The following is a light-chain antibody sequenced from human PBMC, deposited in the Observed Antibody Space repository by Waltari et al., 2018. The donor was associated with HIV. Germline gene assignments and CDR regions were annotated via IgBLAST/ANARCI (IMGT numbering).Light chain of an antibody. CDR2: DSS. V-gene: IGKV1-39*01. CDR3: QQSYRTPLT. CDR1: QTVINK. Sequence: DIQMTQSPSSLSASVVDSVTITCRASQTVINKVNWYQQKPGKAPKVLIFDSSTLQSGVPSRFSGSGSGTDFTLTISSLQPDDFASDFCQQSYRTPLTFGPGTKVDIK. J-gene: IGKJ3*01.